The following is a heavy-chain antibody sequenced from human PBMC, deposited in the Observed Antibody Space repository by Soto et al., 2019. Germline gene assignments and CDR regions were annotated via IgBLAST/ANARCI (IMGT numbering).Heavy chain of an antibody. J-gene: IGHJ3*02. CDR3: ANGDFDWLLPDAFDI. CDR2: ISGSGGST. V-gene: IGHV3-23*01. CDR1: GFTFSSYA. D-gene: IGHD3-9*01. Sequence: GGSLRLSCAASGFTFSSYAMSWVRQAPGKGLEWVSAISGSGGSTYYADSVKGRFTISRDNSKNTLYLQMNSLRVEDTAVYYCANGDFDWLLPDAFDIWGQGTMVTVSS.